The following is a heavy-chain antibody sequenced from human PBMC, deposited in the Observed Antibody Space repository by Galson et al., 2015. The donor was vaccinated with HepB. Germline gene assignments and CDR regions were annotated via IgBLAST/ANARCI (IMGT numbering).Heavy chain of an antibody. CDR2: ISESGGYT. V-gene: IGHV3-23*01. Sequence: SLRLSCAASGFTFSSYAMTWVRQAPGKGLEWVSSISESGGYTDYADSVKGWFTISRDNSKNTLFLQMHSLRADDTAVYYCAKHEGQHWGQGTLVTVSS. J-gene: IGHJ1*01. CDR3: AKHEGQH. CDR1: GFTFSSYA.